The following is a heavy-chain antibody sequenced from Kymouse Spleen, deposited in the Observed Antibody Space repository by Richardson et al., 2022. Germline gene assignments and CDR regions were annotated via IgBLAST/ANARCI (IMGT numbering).Heavy chain of an antibody. D-gene: IGHD3-10*01. CDR1: GGSFSGYY. CDR2: INHSGST. J-gene: IGHJ6*02. CDR3: ARVGAKTMVRGVIITDYYGMDV. V-gene: IGHV4-34*01. Sequence: QVQLQQWGAGLLKPSETLSLTCAVYGGSFSGYYWSWIRQPPGKGLEWIGEINHSGSTNYNPSLKSRVTISVDTSKNQFSLKLSSVTAADTAVYYCARVGAKTMVRGVIITDYYGMDVWGQGTTVTVSS.